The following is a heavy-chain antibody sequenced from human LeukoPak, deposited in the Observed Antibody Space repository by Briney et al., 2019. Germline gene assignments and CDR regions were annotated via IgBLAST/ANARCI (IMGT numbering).Heavy chain of an antibody. Sequence: SETLSLTCTVSGGSISSSSYYWGWIRQPPGKGLEWIGSIYYSGSTYYNPSLKSRVTISVDTSKNQFSLKLSSVTAADTAVYFCARHTRYSNSWFNFDYWGQGTLVTVSS. V-gene: IGHV4-39*01. CDR2: IYYSGST. D-gene: IGHD6-13*01. CDR1: GGSISSSSYY. CDR3: ARHTRYSNSWFNFDY. J-gene: IGHJ4*02.